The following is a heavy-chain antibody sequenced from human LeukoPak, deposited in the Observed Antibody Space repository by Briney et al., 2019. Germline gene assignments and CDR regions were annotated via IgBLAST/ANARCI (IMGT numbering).Heavy chain of an antibody. D-gene: IGHD1-14*01. J-gene: IGHJ4*02. Sequence: PGGSLRLSCAASGFTVSSNYMSWVRQAPGKGLEWVSVIYSGGSTYYADSVKGRFTISRDNSKNTLYLQMNSLRAEDTAVYYCARSGHPDSPYHDFDYWGQGTLVTVSS. CDR1: GFTVSSNY. CDR3: ARSGHPDSPYHDFDY. CDR2: IYSGGST. V-gene: IGHV3-53*01.